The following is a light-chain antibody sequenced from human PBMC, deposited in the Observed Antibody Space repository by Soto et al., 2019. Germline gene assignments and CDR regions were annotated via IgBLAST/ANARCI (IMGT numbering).Light chain of an antibody. CDR1: QSLTRN. CDR3: QQYDKWPRT. CDR2: GAS. V-gene: IGKV3-15*01. J-gene: IGKJ1*01. Sequence: LVLTQSPSTLSLSPVEIFTLSFMASQSLTRNLAWYQHKPGQSPRLLIYGASARATGIPARFTGSGSGSEYTLTISSLQSEDFAVYYCQQYDKWPRTFGQGTKVDI.